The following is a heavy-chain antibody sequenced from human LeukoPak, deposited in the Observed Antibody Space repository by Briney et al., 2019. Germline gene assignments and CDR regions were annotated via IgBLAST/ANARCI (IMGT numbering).Heavy chain of an antibody. CDR2: MNPNSGNT. CDR3: ARGRESRFDY. V-gene: IGHV1-8*03. J-gene: IGHJ4*02. CDR1: GYTFTSYD. Sequence: ASVKVACKASGYTFTSYDINWVRQATGQGLEWMGWMNPNSGNTGYAQKFQGRVTITRNTSISTAYMELSIYRSEDTAEYYCARGRESRFDYWGQGTLVTVSS.